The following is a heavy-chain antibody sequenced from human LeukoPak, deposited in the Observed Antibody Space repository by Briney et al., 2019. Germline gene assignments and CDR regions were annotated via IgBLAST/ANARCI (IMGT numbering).Heavy chain of an antibody. CDR2: IYYSGST. Sequence: SETLSLTCTVSGGSISSSSYYWGWIRQPPGKGLEWIGSIYYSGSTYYNPSLKSRVTISVDTSKIQFSLKLSSVTAADTAVYYCARTYYYDSSGYYPDAFDIWGQGTMVTVSS. J-gene: IGHJ3*02. D-gene: IGHD3-22*01. CDR3: ARTYYYDSSGYYPDAFDI. V-gene: IGHV4-39*01. CDR1: GGSISSSSYY.